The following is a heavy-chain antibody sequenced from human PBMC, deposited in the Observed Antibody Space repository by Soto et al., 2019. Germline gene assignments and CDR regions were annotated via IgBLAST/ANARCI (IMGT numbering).Heavy chain of an antibody. CDR3: ARWEQPRFEY. CDR2: ISSDGNHK. Sequence: QVQLVESGGGVVQPGRSLRLSCAASGFSVSAYTVHWVRQAPGKGLEWVAVISSDGNHKYYTDSVKGRFAISRDTSTNTVFLQMTSLGPEDTAVYYCARWEQPRFEYWGQGTLVTVSS. CDR1: GFSVSAYT. D-gene: IGHD1-1*01. J-gene: IGHJ4*02. V-gene: IGHV3-30*09.